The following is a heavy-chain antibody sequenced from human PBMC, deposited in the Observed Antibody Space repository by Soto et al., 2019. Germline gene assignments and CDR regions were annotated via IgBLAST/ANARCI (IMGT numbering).Heavy chain of an antibody. J-gene: IGHJ5*02. V-gene: IGHV1-69*06. CDR3: ARSHSNSSAPGYLAP. CDR1: GGTFSSDA. D-gene: IGHD3-22*01. Sequence: QVRLVQSEAEVKKAGSSVKVSCKASGGTFSSDAVTWVRQAPGQGLEWMGGVIPIFPKANYAQKFQGRATINVKKPPITVYMELNTLKSKDTALFSCARSHSNSSAPGYLAPWGQEPLV. CDR2: VIPIFPKA.